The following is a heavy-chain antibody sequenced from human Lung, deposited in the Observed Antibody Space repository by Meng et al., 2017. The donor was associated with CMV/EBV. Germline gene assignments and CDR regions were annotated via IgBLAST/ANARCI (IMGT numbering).Heavy chain of an antibody. CDR3: ANGHCSGAICSGAFDI. J-gene: IGHJ3*02. V-gene: IGHV3-53*01. Sequence: GESXKISCVASGFTVSSHYMSWVRQAPGQGLEWVSVIYNVGNTYYADSVKGRFTVSRDNSKNTLYLQMNTLGPEDTAVYYCANGHCSGAICSGAFDIWCQGTMVTVSS. D-gene: IGHD2-15*01. CDR2: IYNVGNT. CDR1: GFTVSSHY.